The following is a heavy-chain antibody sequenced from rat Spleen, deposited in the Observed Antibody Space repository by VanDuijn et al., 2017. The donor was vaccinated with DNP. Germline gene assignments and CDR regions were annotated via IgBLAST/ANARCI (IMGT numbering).Heavy chain of an antibody. V-gene: IGHV5S23*01. CDR2: INTSGGTT. Sequence: EVQLVESGGGLVEPGRSLKLSCAASGFTFSDYGMAWVLQAPTKGLEWVTTINTSGGTTYYRDSVKGRFTISRDNARSILYLQMDSLGSEDTATYYCTRRDSSLLLHGFFDYWGQGVMVTVSS. CDR1: GFTFSDYG. D-gene: IGHD1-1*01. CDR3: TRRDSSLLLHGFFDY. J-gene: IGHJ2*01.